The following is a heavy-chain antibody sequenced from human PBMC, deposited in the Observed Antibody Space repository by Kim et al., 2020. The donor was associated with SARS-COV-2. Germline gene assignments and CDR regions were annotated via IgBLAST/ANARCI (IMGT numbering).Heavy chain of an antibody. J-gene: IGHJ4*02. CDR1: GFTFSSYD. D-gene: IGHD1-26*01. CDR3: ARESRKWELRGAIGY. CDR2: IGTAGDT. Sequence: GGSLRLSCAASGFTFSSYDMHWVRQATGKGLEWVSAIGTAGDTYYPGSVKGRFTISRENAKNSLYLQMNSLRAGDTAVYYCARESRKWELRGAIGYWGQGTLVTVSS. V-gene: IGHV3-13*01.